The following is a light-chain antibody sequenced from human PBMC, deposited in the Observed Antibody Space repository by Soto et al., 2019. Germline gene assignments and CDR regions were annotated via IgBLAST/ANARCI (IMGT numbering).Light chain of an antibody. CDR1: QSVSSY. V-gene: IGKV3-11*01. Sequence: EIVMTHSPATLSVSPCERAALSCQASQSVSSYLAWYQQKPGQAPRLLFYDASNRVTAVPARFSGSGSGTQFTLTISSLEPEDSAVYYCQHGSNGLSFGGGTKVDIK. CDR3: QHGSNGLS. CDR2: DAS. J-gene: IGKJ4*01.